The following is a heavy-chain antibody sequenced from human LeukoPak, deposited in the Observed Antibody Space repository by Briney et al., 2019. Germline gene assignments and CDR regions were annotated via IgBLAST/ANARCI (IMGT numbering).Heavy chain of an antibody. Sequence: SETLSLTCAVYGGSFSGYYWSWIRQPPGKGLEWIGEINDSGSTNYNPSLKSRVTISVDTSKNQFSLKLSSVTAADTAMYYCARSGDWYCTNGVCLVMDVWGKGTTVTVSS. CDR1: GGSFSGYY. D-gene: IGHD2-8*01. V-gene: IGHV4-34*01. CDR2: INDSGST. J-gene: IGHJ6*03. CDR3: ARSGDWYCTNGVCLVMDV.